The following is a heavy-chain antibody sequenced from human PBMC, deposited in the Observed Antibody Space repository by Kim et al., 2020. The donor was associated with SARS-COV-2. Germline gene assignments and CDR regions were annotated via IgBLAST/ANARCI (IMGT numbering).Heavy chain of an antibody. Sequence: GGSLRLSCAASGFTFSSYGMHWVRQAPGKGLEWVAVISYDGSNKYYADSVKGRFTISRDNSKNTLYLQMNSLRAEDTAVYYCAKDTAGCCYSRDYYYGMDVWGQGTTVTVSS. CDR1: GFTFSSYG. CDR2: ISYDGSNK. CDR3: AKDTAGCCYSRDYYYGMDV. D-gene: IGHD2-15*01. V-gene: IGHV3-30*18. J-gene: IGHJ6*02.